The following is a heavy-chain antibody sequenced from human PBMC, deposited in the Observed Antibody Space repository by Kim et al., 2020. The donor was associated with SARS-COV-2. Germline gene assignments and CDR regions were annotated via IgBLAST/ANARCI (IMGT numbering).Heavy chain of an antibody. D-gene: IGHD3-3*01. J-gene: IGHJ6*01. CDR3: VKSGGEDIPGRYHYYYG. Sequence: GGSLRLSCAASGFIFSNYAMTWVRQAPGKGLEWVSAIGGSGGRTYYADSVKGRFTISRDNSKSTLYLQMNSLRAEDTAVYYCVKSGGEDIPGRYHYYYG. V-gene: IGHV3-23*01. CDR1: GFIFSNYA. CDR2: IGGSGGRT.